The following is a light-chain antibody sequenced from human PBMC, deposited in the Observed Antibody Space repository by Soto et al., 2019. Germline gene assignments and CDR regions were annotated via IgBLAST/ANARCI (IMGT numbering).Light chain of an antibody. CDR1: QSLLHSNGYNY. CDR2: LGS. V-gene: IGKV2-28*01. J-gene: IGKJ4*01. Sequence: DIVMTHSPLSLPVTPGEPASISCRSSQSLLHSNGYNYLDWYLQKPGQSPQLLIYLGSNRSSGVPDRFSGSGSGTDFTLKISRVEAEDVGVYYCMQALQTPITFGGGTKVDIK. CDR3: MQALQTPIT.